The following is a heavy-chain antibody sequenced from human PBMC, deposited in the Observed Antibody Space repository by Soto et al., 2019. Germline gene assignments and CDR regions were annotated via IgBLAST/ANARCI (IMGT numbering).Heavy chain of an antibody. CDR1: GCTFSSYA. CDR3: AKGLSTVSVVGTRWFEL. J-gene: IGHJ5*02. D-gene: IGHD6-19*01. CDR2: IGAGSDT. Sequence: WGPLRLSCAASGCTFSSYAMTWVLQAPGTGLEWVSTIGAGSDTHYADSVEGRFTISRDNFKNTLYLHMNSLRAEDTAVYYCAKGLSTVSVVGTRWFELWGQGIVVTVSS. V-gene: IGHV3-23*01.